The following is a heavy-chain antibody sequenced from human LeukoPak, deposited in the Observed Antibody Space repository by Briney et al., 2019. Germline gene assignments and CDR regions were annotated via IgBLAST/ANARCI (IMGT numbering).Heavy chain of an antibody. CDR1: GGTFISYA. CDR2: IIPIFGTA. Sequence: ASVKVSCKASGGTFISYAISWVRQAPGQGLEWMGGIIPIFGTANYAQKFQGRVTITADESTSTAYMELSSLRSEDTAVYYCARGGEYSSGWYSRLPYYFDYWGQGTLVTVSS. V-gene: IGHV1-69*13. CDR3: ARGGEYSSGWYSRLPYYFDY. J-gene: IGHJ4*02. D-gene: IGHD6-19*01.